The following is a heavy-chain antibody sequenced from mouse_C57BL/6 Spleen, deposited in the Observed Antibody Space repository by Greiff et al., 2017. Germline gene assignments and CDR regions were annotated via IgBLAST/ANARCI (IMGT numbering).Heavy chain of an antibody. Sequence: QVQLQQPGAELVRPGTSVKLSCKASGYTFTSYWMHWVKQRPGQGLEWIGVIDPSDSYTNYNQKFKGKATLTVDTSSSTAYMQLSSLTSEDSAVYYCARGGVRYFDVWGTGTTVTVSS. D-gene: IGHD2-2*01. CDR1: GYTFTSYW. J-gene: IGHJ1*03. CDR2: IDPSDSYT. V-gene: IGHV1-59*01. CDR3: ARGGVRYFDV.